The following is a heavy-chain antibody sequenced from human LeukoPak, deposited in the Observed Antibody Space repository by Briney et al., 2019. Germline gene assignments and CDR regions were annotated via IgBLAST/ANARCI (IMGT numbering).Heavy chain of an antibody. Sequence: ALVKVSCKASGYTFTSYGISWVRQAPGQGLEWMGRINPNSGGTDYAQKFQVRVTMTRDTSISTAYMELSRLRSDDTAVYYCATFHPVSDYYYGMDVWGQGTTVTASS. V-gene: IGHV1-2*06. CDR3: ATFHPVSDYYYGMDV. CDR1: GYTFTSYG. CDR2: INPNSGGT. D-gene: IGHD2/OR15-2a*01. J-gene: IGHJ6*02.